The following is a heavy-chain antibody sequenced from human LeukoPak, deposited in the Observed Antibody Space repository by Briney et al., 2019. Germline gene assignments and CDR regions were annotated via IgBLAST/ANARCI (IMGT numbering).Heavy chain of an antibody. CDR1: GGTFSSYA. V-gene: IGHV1-69*05. CDR2: IIPIFGTA. D-gene: IGHD6-13*01. CDR3: ARELEAAAGIFLFDY. Sequence: SVKVSCKASGGTFSSYAISWVRQAPGQGLEWMGGIIPIFGTANYAQKFQGSVTITTDESTSTAYMELSSLRSEDTAVYYCARELEAAAGIFLFDYWGQGTLVTVSS. J-gene: IGHJ4*02.